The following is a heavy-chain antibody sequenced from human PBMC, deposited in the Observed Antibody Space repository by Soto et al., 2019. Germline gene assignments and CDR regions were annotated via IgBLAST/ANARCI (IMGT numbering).Heavy chain of an antibody. V-gene: IGHV3-11*05. D-gene: IGHD6-13*01. CDR3: ARIITAAGGRRYFDL. CDR2: ISNSSSYT. CDR1: GFTFSDYY. Sequence: QVQVVESGGGLVKPGGSLRLSCAASGFTFSDYYMSWIRQAPGKGLEWVSYISNSSSYTNDADSVKGRFTISRDNAKNSLYLQMNSLRAEDTAVYYCARIITAAGGRRYFDLWGRGTLVTVSS. J-gene: IGHJ2*01.